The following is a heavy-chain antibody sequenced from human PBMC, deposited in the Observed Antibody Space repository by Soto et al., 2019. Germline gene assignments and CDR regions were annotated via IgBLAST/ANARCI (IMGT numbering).Heavy chain of an antibody. Sequence: GGSLRLSCAASGFTLNSYTMAWVRQAPGKGLEYVSGISSNGVGTYYANSVQGRFTISRDNSKNTVYLQMGSLRPEDMAVYYCARRARPDFYYMDVWGKGTTVTVSS. CDR1: GFTLNSYT. CDR2: ISSNGVGT. J-gene: IGHJ6*03. CDR3: ARRARPDFYYMDV. V-gene: IGHV3-64*01. D-gene: IGHD6-6*01.